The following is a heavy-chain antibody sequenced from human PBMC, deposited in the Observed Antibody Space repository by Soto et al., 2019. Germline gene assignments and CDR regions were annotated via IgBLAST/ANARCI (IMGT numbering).Heavy chain of an antibody. V-gene: IGHV3-21*01. Sequence: GGSLRLSCAASGFTFSSYSMNWVRQAPGKGLEWVSSISSSSSYIYYADSVKGRFTISRDNAKNSLYLQMNSLRAEDTAVYYCARDLSNYYYDSSGYYYDFDYWGQGTLVTVSS. CDR3: ARDLSNYYYDSSGYYYDFDY. J-gene: IGHJ4*02. CDR1: GFTFSSYS. D-gene: IGHD3-22*01. CDR2: ISSSSSYI.